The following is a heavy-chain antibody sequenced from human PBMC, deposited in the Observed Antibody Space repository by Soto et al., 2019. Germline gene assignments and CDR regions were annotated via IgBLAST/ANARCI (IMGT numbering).Heavy chain of an antibody. D-gene: IGHD3-3*01. CDR3: ARLNYDFWSGYLGAAPYFDY. CDR1: GYSFTSYW. Sequence: PGESLKISCKGSGYSFTSYWIGWVRQMPGKGLEWMGIIYPGDSDTRYSPSFQGQVTISADKSISTAYLQWSSLKASDTAMYYCARLNYDFWSGYLGAAPYFDYWGQGTLVTVPS. CDR2: IYPGDSDT. V-gene: IGHV5-51*01. J-gene: IGHJ4*02.